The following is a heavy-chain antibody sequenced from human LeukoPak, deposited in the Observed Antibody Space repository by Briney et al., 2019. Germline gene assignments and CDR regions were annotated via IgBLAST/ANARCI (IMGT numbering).Heavy chain of an antibody. V-gene: IGHV1-2*02. J-gene: IGHJ4*02. CDR2: INPNSGGT. CDR3: ARGYSSGWYCVFNY. Sequence: ASVKVSCKASGYTFTGYYMHWVRQAPGQGLEWMGWINPNSGGTNYAQKFQGRVTMTRDTSISTAYMELSRLRSDDTAVYYWARGYSSGWYCVFNYWGQGTLVTVSS. D-gene: IGHD6-19*01. CDR1: GYTFTGYY.